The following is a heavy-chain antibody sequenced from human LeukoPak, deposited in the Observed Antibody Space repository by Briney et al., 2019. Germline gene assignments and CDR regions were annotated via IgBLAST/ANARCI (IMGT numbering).Heavy chain of an antibody. Sequence: GGSLRLSCAASGFTFSDHYMDWVRQAPGKGLEWVGRTRNKANSYTTEYAASVKDRFTISRDESKNSLYLQMNSLNTEDTAVYYCARAISDSNGYYYFDYWGQGTLVTVSS. D-gene: IGHD3-22*01. CDR3: ARAISDSNGYYYFDY. J-gene: IGHJ4*02. CDR1: GFTFSDHY. V-gene: IGHV3-72*01. CDR2: TRNKANSYTT.